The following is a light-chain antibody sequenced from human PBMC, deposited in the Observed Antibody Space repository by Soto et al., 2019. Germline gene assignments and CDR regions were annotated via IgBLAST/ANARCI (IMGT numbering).Light chain of an antibody. Sequence: QAVVTQEPSLTVSPGGTVTLTCASSPGAVTSGHYPNWFQQKPGQAPRALIYSTDNKHSWTPARFSGSLLGGKAALTLSAVQSEDEAEYFCLLYYGGAYVFGTGTKLTVL. CDR2: STD. CDR1: PGAVTSGHY. CDR3: LLYYGGAYV. V-gene: IGLV7-43*01. J-gene: IGLJ1*01.